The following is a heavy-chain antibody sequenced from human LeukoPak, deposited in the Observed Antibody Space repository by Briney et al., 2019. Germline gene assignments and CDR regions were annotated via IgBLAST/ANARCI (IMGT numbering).Heavy chain of an antibody. V-gene: IGHV4-59*02. CDR1: GGSVSSHY. CDR2: IYYSGST. D-gene: IGHD3-3*01. CDR3: ARGAYYDFWSGKGENWFDP. Sequence: PSETLSLTCTVSGGSVSSHYWSWIRQPPGKGLEWIGYIYYSGSTNYNPSLKSRVTISVDTSKNQFSLKLSSVTAADTAVYYCARGAYYDFWSGKGENWFDPWGQGTLVTVSS. J-gene: IGHJ5*02.